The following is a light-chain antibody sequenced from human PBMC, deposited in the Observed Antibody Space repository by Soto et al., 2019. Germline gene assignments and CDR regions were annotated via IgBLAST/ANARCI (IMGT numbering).Light chain of an antibody. CDR2: EVT. CDR3: SSYTSTTALYV. V-gene: IGLV2-14*01. Sequence: QSALTQPASVSGSPRQSITISCTGTSSDVGDYNYVSWYQQHRGKAPKLIIYEVTSRPSGVSNRFSASKSGNTASLTISGLQAEDEADYYCSSYTSTTALYVFGTGTKLTVL. CDR1: SSDVGDYNY. J-gene: IGLJ1*01.